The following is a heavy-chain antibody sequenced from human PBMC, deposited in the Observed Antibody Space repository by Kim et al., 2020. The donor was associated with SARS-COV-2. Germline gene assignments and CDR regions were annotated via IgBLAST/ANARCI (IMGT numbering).Heavy chain of an antibody. Sequence: SETLSLTCAVSGGSISSSDWWSWVRQPPGKGLEWIGEIYHSGSTNYNPSLKSRVTISVDKSKNQFSLNLSSVTAADTAVYYCTRLRAMTGTQPYFDYWGQGSLVTVSS. CDR2: IYHSGST. J-gene: IGHJ4*02. D-gene: IGHD6-19*01. CDR1: GGSISSSDW. V-gene: IGHV4-4*02. CDR3: TRLRAMTGTQPYFDY.